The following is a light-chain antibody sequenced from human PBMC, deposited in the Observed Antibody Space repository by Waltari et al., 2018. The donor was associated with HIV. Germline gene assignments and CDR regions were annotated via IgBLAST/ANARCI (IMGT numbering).Light chain of an antibody. V-gene: IGLV1-40*01. CDR2: GDA. J-gene: IGLJ2*01. CDR3: QSYDRSLSGVI. CDR1: TSTIGAGYD. Sequence: QSVLTQPPSVSGAPGPRVTIPCTGNTSTIGAGYDVHRYQQLPGTAPKLLNYGDANRPSGVPDRFSGSTSGTSASLAITGLRAEDECDYYCQSYDRSLSGVIFGGGTKLTVL.